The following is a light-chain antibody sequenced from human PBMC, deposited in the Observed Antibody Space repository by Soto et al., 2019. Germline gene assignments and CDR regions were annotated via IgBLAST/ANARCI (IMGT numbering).Light chain of an antibody. J-gene: IGKJ1*01. Sequence: EIVLTQSPATLSSSPGERATLSCRASQSVSSNVAWYQQKPGQAPRLLIYGASNRATGIPDRFSGSGSGTDFTLTISRLEPEDFAVYYCQQYGSSGTCGQGTKVDI. CDR3: QQYGSSGT. V-gene: IGKV3-20*01. CDR2: GAS. CDR1: QSVSSN.